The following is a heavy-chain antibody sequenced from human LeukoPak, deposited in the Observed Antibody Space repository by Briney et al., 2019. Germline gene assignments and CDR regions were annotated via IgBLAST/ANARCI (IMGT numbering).Heavy chain of an antibody. CDR1: GGSISSSKYY. CDR3: ARENDTIADNTFDI. D-gene: IGHD1-1*01. Sequence: SETLSLTCTVSGGSISSSKYYWGWIRQPPERGLEWIGSMYHTGSTYYNPSLKSRVNISVDTSKNQFYLKVSSVTAADTAVYYCARENDTIADNTFDIWGQGTVVTVSS. V-gene: IGHV4-39*07. J-gene: IGHJ3*02. CDR2: MYHTGST.